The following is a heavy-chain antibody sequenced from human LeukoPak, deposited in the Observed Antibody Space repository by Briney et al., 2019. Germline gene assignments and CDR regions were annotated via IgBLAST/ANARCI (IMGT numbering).Heavy chain of an antibody. D-gene: IGHD6-19*01. J-gene: IGHJ1*01. CDR1: GGSISSSSYY. CDR2: IYYSGST. V-gene: IGHV4-39*01. CDR3: ARHPRYSSGWFGDFQH. Sequence: SETLSLTCTVSGGSISSSSYYWGWIRQPPGKGLEWIGSIYYSGSTYYNPSLKSRVTISVDTSKNQYSLKLSSATAADTAVYYCARHPRYSSGWFGDFQHWGQGTLVTVSS.